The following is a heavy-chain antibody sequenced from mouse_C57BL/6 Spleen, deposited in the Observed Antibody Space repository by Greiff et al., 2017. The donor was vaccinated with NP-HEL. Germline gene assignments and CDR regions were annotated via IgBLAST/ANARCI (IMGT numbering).Heavy chain of an antibody. CDR2: INPSTGGT. Sequence: VQLQQSGPELVKPGASVKISCKASGYSFTGYYMNWVKQSPEKSLEWIGEINPSTGGTTYNQKFKAKATLTVDKSSSTAYMQLKSLTSEDSAVYYCAKSNWDFDYWGQGTTLTVSS. J-gene: IGHJ2*01. CDR3: AKSNWDFDY. V-gene: IGHV1-42*01. D-gene: IGHD4-1*01. CDR1: GYSFTGYY.